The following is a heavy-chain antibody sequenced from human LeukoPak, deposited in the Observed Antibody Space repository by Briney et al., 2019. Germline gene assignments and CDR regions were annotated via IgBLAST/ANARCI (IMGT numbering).Heavy chain of an antibody. CDR1: GGTFSSYA. J-gene: IGHJ3*02. CDR2: IIPIFGTA. V-gene: IGHV1-69*01. D-gene: IGHD2-15*01. Sequence: GSSVKVSCKASGGTFSSYAISWVRQAPGQGLEWMGGIIPIFGTANYAQKFQGRVTITADESTSTAYMELSSLRSEDTAVYYCARAFRGGGRDDDAFSIWGQGTMVTVSS. CDR3: ARAFRGGGRDDDAFSI.